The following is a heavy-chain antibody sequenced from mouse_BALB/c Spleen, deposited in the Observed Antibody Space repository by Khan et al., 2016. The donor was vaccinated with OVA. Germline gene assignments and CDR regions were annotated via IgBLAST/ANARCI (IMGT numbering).Heavy chain of an antibody. D-gene: IGHD3-3*01. CDR3: ARGRAY. Sequence: EVQLVESGPGLVKPSQSLSLTCTVTGYSLTSNYAWNWIRQFPGNKLEWMGYINYSGSTSYTPSLTSRISITRDPSKNQFFLQLNSVTTEDTATYYWARGRAYWGQGTLVTVSA. V-gene: IGHV3-2*02. CDR2: INYSGST. J-gene: IGHJ3*01. CDR1: GYSLTSNYA.